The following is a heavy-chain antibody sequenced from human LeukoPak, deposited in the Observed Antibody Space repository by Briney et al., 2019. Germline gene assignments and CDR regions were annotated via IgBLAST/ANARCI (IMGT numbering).Heavy chain of an antibody. CDR2: ISYDGSNK. J-gene: IGHJ4*02. V-gene: IGHV3-30-3*01. D-gene: IGHD3-3*02. Sequence: GGSLRLSCAASGFTFSSYAMHWVRQAPGKGLEWVAVISYDGSNKYYADSVKGRFTISRDNSKNTLYLQMNNLRAEDTAAYYCAKASGPSTYYFDYWGQGTLVTVSS. CDR1: GFTFSSYA. CDR3: AKASGPSTYYFDY.